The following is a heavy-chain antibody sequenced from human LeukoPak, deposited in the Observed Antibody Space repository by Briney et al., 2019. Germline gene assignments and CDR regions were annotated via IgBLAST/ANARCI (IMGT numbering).Heavy chain of an antibody. CDR1: GFTFSSYE. CDR3: ARFGLEYYYYYMDV. J-gene: IGHJ6*03. Sequence: PGGSLRLSCAASGFTFSSYEMNWVRQAPGKGLEWVSYISSSGSTIYYADSVKGRFTISRDNAKNSLYLQMNSLRAEDTAVYYCARFGLEYYYYYMDVWGKGTTVTISS. CDR2: ISSSGSTI. V-gene: IGHV3-48*03. D-gene: IGHD3/OR15-3a*01.